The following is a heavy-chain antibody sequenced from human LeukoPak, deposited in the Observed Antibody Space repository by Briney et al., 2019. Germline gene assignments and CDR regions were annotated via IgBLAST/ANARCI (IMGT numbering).Heavy chain of an antibody. J-gene: IGHJ4*02. D-gene: IGHD3-10*01. Sequence: SETLSLTCTVSGGSINSYYWSWIRQPPGRGLEWIGYIFYTGSTNYNPSLQSRVTISVDTSKNQFSLKLSSVTAADTAVYYCARHSVVRGVIRLYYFDYWGQGTLVTVSS. CDR1: GGSINSYY. CDR2: IFYTGST. CDR3: ARHSVVRGVIRLYYFDY. V-gene: IGHV4-59*08.